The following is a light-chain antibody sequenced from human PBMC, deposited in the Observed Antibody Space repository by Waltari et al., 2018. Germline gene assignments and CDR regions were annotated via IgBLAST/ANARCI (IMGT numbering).Light chain of an antibody. Sequence: QSGLTQSASVSGSPGQSITITCTGTNSDIGGYTFVSWYQEHPGKVPKLILFDVSERPSGVSNRFSGSKSGNTASLTISGLQAEDEAHYYCSSYSGTTTFVLFGGGTKLTVL. J-gene: IGLJ3*02. V-gene: IGLV2-14*03. CDR2: DVS. CDR1: NSDIGGYTF. CDR3: SSYSGTTTFVL.